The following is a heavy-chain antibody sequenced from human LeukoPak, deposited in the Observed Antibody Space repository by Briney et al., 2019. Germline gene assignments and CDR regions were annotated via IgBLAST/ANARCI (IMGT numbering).Heavy chain of an antibody. CDR3: ARLLDYYFDY. CDR2: IIPIFGTA. CDR1: VGTFRSYA. V-gene: IGHV1-69*05. Sequence: SVKVSCKASVGTFRSYAISWVRQAPGQGLEWMGGIIPIFGTANYAQKFQGRVTITTDESTSTAYMELSSLRSEDTAVYYCARLLDYYFDYWGQGTLVTVSS. D-gene: IGHD3-10*01. J-gene: IGHJ4*02.